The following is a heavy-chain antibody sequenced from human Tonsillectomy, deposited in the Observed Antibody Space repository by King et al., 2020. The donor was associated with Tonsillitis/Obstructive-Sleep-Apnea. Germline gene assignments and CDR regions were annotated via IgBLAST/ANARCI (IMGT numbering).Heavy chain of an antibody. CDR2: TNPSGGST. D-gene: IGHD2-21*01. CDR1: GYTFTSYY. V-gene: IGHV1-46*01. Sequence: QLVQSGAEVKKPGASVKVSCKASGYTFTSYYMHWVRQAPGQGLEWMGITNPSGGSTSYAQKFQGRVTMTRDTSTSTVYMGRSSLRSEDTAVYYWASLGGDIDYWGQGTLVTVSS. CDR3: ASLGGDIDY. J-gene: IGHJ4*02.